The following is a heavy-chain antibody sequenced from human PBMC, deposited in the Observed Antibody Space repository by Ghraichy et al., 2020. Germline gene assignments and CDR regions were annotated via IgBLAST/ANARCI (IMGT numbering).Heavy chain of an antibody. CDR3: AGARDAPSDDTAMVA. V-gene: IGHV3-21*01. J-gene: IGHJ5*02. D-gene: IGHD5-18*01. CDR2: ISSSSSYI. Sequence: GGSLRLSCAASGFTFSSYSMNWVRQAPGKGLEWVSSISSSSSYIYYADSVKGRFTISRDNAKNSLYLQMNSLRAEDTAVYYCAGARDAPSDDTAMVAWGQGTLVTVSS. CDR1: GFTFSSYS.